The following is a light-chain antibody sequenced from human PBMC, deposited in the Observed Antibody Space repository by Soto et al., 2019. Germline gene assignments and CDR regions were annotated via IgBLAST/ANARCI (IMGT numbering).Light chain of an antibody. J-gene: IGKJ4*01. Sequence: EILMTQSPATLSVCPGERATLSCRASQSVSSNLAWYQQTPGQAPRLLMYGASPGATGIPARFSASGSGTEFTLTISSLQSEDFAVYYCQQFNAWPLTFGGGTKVEIK. V-gene: IGKV3-15*01. CDR2: GAS. CDR3: QQFNAWPLT. CDR1: QSVSSN.